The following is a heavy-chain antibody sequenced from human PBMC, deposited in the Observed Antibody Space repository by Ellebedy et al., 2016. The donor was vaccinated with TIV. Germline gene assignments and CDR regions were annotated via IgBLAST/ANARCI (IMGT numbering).Heavy chain of an antibody. Sequence: AASVKVSCKASGHSFTSYGISWARQAPGEGLEWMGWISAYNGNTLYLEKFQGRVTMTTDTSTNTAYMELRSLRSDDTAVYFCARSLYFGDFPFDSWGQGTLVTVSS. J-gene: IGHJ4*02. CDR2: ISAYNGNT. D-gene: IGHD3-10*01. CDR3: ARSLYFGDFPFDS. CDR1: GHSFTSYG. V-gene: IGHV1-18*04.